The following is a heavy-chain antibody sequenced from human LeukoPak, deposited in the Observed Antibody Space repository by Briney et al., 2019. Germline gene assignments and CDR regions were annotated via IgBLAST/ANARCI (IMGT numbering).Heavy chain of an antibody. J-gene: IGHJ4*02. V-gene: IGHV3-7*01. CDR2: IKQDGSEK. D-gene: IGHD1-26*01. CDR3: AKGGRDTSKYYFDY. Sequence: GGSLRLSCAASGFIFSSYWMIWVRQAPGKGLEWVADIKQDGSEKYYVDSVKGRFTISRDNPKNSLYLQMNSLRVEDTAVYYCAKGGRDTSKYYFDYWGQGTQVTVSS. CDR1: GFIFSSYW.